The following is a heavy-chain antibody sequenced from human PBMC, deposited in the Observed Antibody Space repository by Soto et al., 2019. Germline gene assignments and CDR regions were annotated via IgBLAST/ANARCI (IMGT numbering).Heavy chain of an antibody. D-gene: IGHD1-1*01. CDR2: VSYSGST. V-gene: IGHV4-59*12. CDR3: VRDGTKTLRDWFDP. CDR1: GGAIGGYY. J-gene: IGHJ5*02. Sequence: SETLSLTCSLSGGAIGGYYWSWIRQPPGKALEWIGYVSYSGSTDYHPSLKSRVMMSVDTSKKQFSLKLRSVTAADTAVYYCVRDGTKTLRDWFDPWGQGISVTVSS.